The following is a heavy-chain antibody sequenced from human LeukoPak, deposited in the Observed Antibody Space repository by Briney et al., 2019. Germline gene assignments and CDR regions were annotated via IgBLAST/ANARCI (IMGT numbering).Heavy chain of an antibody. Sequence: GGSLTLSCAASGFTVSNNYISWVRQAPGKGLEWVSVTYGGGSTYYADSVKGRFTISRDNSKNTLYLQMNSLRAEDTAVYCCARATRGTYYYDSSGYQDAFDIWGQGTMVTVSS. D-gene: IGHD3-22*01. CDR3: ARATRGTYYYDSSGYQDAFDI. CDR2: TYGGGST. CDR1: GFTVSNNY. V-gene: IGHV3-53*05. J-gene: IGHJ3*02.